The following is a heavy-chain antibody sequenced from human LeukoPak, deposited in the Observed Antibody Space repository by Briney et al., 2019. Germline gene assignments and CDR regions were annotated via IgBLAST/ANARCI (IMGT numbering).Heavy chain of an antibody. D-gene: IGHD6-19*01. CDR3: ARDPLAVAGISPNWFDP. J-gene: IGHJ5*02. CDR2: IYTSGST. CDR1: GGSISSYY. Sequence: PSETLSLTCTVSGGSISSYYWSWIRQPAGKGLEWIGRIYTSGSTNYNPSLKSRVTMSVDTSKNQFSLKLSSVTAADTAVYHCARDPLAVAGISPNWFDPWGQGTLVTVSS. V-gene: IGHV4-4*07.